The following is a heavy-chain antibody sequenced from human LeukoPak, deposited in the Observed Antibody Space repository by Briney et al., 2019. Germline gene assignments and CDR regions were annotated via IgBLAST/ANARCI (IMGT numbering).Heavy chain of an antibody. CDR2: IEQDGSEK. Sequence: GGSLRLSCAASGFTFSSYWMSWLRHAPGKGLEWVANIEQDGSEKYYVDSVRGRFTISRDNGKNSLYLQMNSLRAEDTAVYYCARDAYKLFDYWGQGTLVTVFS. D-gene: IGHD5-24*01. CDR1: GFTFSSYW. CDR3: ARDAYKLFDY. J-gene: IGHJ4*02. V-gene: IGHV3-7*04.